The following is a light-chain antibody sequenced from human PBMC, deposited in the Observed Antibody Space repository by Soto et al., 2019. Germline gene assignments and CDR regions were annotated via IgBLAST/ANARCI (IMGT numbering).Light chain of an antibody. CDR3: QQYYSTPQT. V-gene: IGKV4-1*01. Sequence: DIVMTQSPDSLAVSLGERATINCKSSQSVLYSSNNKNYLAWYQQKPGQPPKLLIYCASTRESGDPDRFSGSGSGTDFTLTIISLQAEDVEVYYCQQYYSTPQTFGQGTKVDIK. CDR2: CAS. CDR1: QSVLYSSNNKNY. J-gene: IGKJ1*01.